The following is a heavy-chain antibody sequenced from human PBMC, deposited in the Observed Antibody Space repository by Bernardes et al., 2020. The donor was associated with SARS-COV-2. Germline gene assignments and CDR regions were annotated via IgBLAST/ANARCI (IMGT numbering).Heavy chain of an antibody. CDR3: AKGGDRYGS. D-gene: IGHD5-18*01. Sequence: GGSLRLSCAASGFTFSSYGMSWVRQAPGKGLEWVANIKEDGSEKNYVDSVKGRFSISRDNAKNSLYLQMNSLRAEDTAVYYCAKGGDRYGSWCQGTLVTVSS. CDR2: IKEDGSEK. J-gene: IGHJ5*02. V-gene: IGHV3-7*01. CDR1: GFTFSSYG.